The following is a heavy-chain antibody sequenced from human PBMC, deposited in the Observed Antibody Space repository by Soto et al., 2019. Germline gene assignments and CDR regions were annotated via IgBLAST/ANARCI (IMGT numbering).Heavy chain of an antibody. CDR3: ARDRAYYYDSSGAFVY. J-gene: IGHJ4*02. Sequence: GGSLRLSCASSGFTFIDYYMSWIRQAPGKGLEWVSYISSSSSYTNYADSVKGRFTISRDNAKNSLYLQMNSLRAEDTAVYYCARDRAYYYDSSGAFVYWGQGTLVTVSS. CDR2: ISSSSSYT. D-gene: IGHD3-22*01. V-gene: IGHV3-11*06. CDR1: GFTFIDYY.